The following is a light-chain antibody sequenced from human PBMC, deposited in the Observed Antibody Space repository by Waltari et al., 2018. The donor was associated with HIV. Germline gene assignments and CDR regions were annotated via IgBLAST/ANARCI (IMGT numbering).Light chain of an antibody. CDR2: GNS. Sequence: QSVLTQPPSVSGAPGQRVTISCTGSSSNIGAGYDVHWYQQLPGTAPKLLIYGNSNRPSGVPDRFSGSKSGTSASLAITGLQAEDEADYYCQSYDSILSGSWMFGGGTKLTVL. CDR1: SSNIGAGYD. V-gene: IGLV1-40*01. J-gene: IGLJ3*02. CDR3: QSYDSILSGSWM.